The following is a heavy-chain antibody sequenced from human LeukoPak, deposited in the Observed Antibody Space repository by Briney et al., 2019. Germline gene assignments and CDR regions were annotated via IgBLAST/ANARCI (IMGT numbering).Heavy chain of an antibody. Sequence: GGSLRLSCAASGSTFSNVYMSWVRQAPGKGLEWVGRIKSKTDGGTADYAAPVTGRFTISRDDSKNTVYLQMNSLKIEDTGVYYCLTTRWGQGTLVTVSS. J-gene: IGHJ4*02. V-gene: IGHV3-15*01. CDR2: IKSKTDGGTA. CDR1: GSTFSNVY. CDR3: LTTR.